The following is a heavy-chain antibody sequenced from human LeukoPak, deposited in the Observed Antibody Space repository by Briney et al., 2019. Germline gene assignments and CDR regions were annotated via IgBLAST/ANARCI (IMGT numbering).Heavy chain of an antibody. CDR1: GFTFSNYW. J-gene: IGHJ4*02. D-gene: IGHD3-10*01. CDR2: ISDSGSFT. CDR3: AKISDRSGGYRPFDS. V-gene: IGHV3-23*01. Sequence: GGSLRLSCAASGFTFSNYWMHWVRQAPGKGLEWVSSISDSGSFTNYADSVQGRFTISRDNFKNTLYLQMNSLRAEDTAVYYCAKISDRSGGYRPFDSWGQGTLVPVSP.